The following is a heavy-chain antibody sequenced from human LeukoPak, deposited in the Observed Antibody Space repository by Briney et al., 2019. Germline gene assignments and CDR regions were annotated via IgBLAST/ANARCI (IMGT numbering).Heavy chain of an antibody. Sequence: GGSLRLSCAASGFTFSSYAMSWVRQAPGKGLEWVSAISGSGGSTYYADSVKGRFTISRDNSKNTLYLQMNSLRAEDTAVYYCAKDLAPYYDSSGYPSCWGQGTLVTVSS. CDR2: ISGSGGST. V-gene: IGHV3-23*01. J-gene: IGHJ4*02. CDR1: GFTFSSYA. CDR3: AKDLAPYYDSSGYPSC. D-gene: IGHD3-22*01.